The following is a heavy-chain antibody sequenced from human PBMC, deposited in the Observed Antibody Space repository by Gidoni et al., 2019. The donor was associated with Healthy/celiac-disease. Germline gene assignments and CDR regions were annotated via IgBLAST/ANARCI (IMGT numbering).Heavy chain of an antibody. V-gene: IGHV4-34*01. D-gene: IGHD6-6*01. CDR2: IKHSGST. CDR1: GWSFSGYY. Sequence: QVQLQQWGAGLLKPSETLSLTCAVYGWSFSGYYWRWIRPPPGTGLEWIGEIKHSGSTKYNPSLKNRVTISVDTSKNQFSLKLSSVTAADTAVYYCARGRGSSSSWYYYYYYGMDVWGQGTTVTVSS. CDR3: ARGRGSSSSWYYYYYYGMDV. J-gene: IGHJ6*02.